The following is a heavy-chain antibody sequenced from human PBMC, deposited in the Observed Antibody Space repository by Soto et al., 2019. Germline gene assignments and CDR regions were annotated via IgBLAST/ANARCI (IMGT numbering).Heavy chain of an antibody. J-gene: IGHJ6*02. CDR2: IGEDGSEK. V-gene: IGHV3-7*03. CDR1: GFNFSTYW. Sequence: EVQLVESGGGLVQPGGSLRLYCTASGFNFSTYWMSWVRQAPGMGLEWVANIGEDGSEKYYVDSVKGRFTISRDNAKNSLYLQMNSLRADDTAVYYCARGSGGHNYYYGMAVWGQGTTVTVSS. D-gene: IGHD2-15*01. CDR3: ARGSGGHNYYYGMAV.